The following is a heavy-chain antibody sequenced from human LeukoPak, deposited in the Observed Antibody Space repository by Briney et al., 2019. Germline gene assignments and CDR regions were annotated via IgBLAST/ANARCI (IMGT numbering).Heavy chain of an antibody. J-gene: IGHJ5*02. CDR3: AKFRSGGYSDWFDP. D-gene: IGHD6-19*01. CDR2: IKHDGSEK. CDR1: GFSFSSYW. V-gene: IGHV3-7*01. Sequence: GGSLRLSCAASGFSFSSYWMSWVRQAPGKGLEWVANIKHDGSEKYYVDSVKGRFTMSRDNAKNSVYLQMNSLRAEDTAVYYCAKFRSGGYSDWFDPWGQGTLVTVSS.